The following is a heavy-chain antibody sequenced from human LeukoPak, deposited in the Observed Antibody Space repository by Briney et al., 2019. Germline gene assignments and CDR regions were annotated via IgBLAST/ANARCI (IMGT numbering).Heavy chain of an antibody. CDR2: ISSSSNFI. V-gene: IGHV3-21*01. J-gene: IGHJ3*02. CDR1: GFTFSSYG. Sequence: GGSLRLSCAASGFTFSSYGMNWVRQAPGKGLEWVSSISSSSNFIYYADSVKGRLTISRDNAKNSLYLQMNSLRAEDTAVYYCARAIGDYDASDIWGQGTMVTVSS. CDR3: ARAIGDYDASDI. D-gene: IGHD4-17*01.